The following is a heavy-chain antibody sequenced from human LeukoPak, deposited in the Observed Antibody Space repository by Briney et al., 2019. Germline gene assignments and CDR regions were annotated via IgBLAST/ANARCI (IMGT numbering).Heavy chain of an antibody. Sequence: GGSLRLSCAASGFIFNKAWMNWVRQAPGKGPEWVGRIKSKNDGGTADYGSPVKGRFTISRDDSKNTLYLQMNSLISDDTAVYYCTPVMVEDRGFWGQGTLVTVSS. V-gene: IGHV3-15*01. CDR1: GFIFNKAW. D-gene: IGHD2-15*01. CDR3: TPVMVEDRGF. J-gene: IGHJ4*02. CDR2: IKSKNDGGTA.